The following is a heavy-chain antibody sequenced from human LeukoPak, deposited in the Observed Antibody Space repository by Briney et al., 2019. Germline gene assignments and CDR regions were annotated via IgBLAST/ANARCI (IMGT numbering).Heavy chain of an antibody. CDR1: GGSFSGYY. J-gene: IGHJ6*03. CDR3: ARVRKIFGVVTNYYYYYYYMDV. Sequence: PSETLSLTCAVYGGSFSGYYWSWIRQPPGKGLEWIGEINHSGSTNYNPSLKSRVTISVDTSKNQFSLKLSSVTAADTAVYYCARVRKIFGVVTNYYYYYYYMDVWGKGTTVTVSS. CDR2: INHSGST. V-gene: IGHV4-34*01. D-gene: IGHD3-3*01.